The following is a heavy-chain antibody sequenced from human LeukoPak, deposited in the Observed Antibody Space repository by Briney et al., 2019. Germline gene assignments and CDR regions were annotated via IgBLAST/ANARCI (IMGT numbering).Heavy chain of an antibody. J-gene: IGHJ4*02. D-gene: IGHD4-17*01. CDR2: AYYSGTT. V-gene: IGHV4-39*01. CDR1: GGSMSSSSYY. Sequence: PSETLSLTCTVSGGSMSSSSYYWGWLRQPPGKGLEWIGSAYYSGTTYCNPSLKGRVTISVDTPKNQFSLKLSSVTAADTAVYYCARPNYGDFIVDYWGQGTLVTVSS. CDR3: ARPNYGDFIVDY.